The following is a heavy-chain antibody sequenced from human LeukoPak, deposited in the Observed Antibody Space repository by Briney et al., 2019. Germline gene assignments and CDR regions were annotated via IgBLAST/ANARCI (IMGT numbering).Heavy chain of an antibody. CDR3: AREGTAGTNLNWFDP. Sequence: ASETLSLTCTVSGGSISSYYWSWIRQPPGKGLEWIGYISYSGSTNFNPSLKSRVTISVDTSKNQFSLKLSSVTAADTAAYYCAREGTAGTNLNWFDPWGQGTLVTVSS. V-gene: IGHV4-59*01. J-gene: IGHJ5*02. CDR1: GGSISSYY. D-gene: IGHD1-1*01. CDR2: ISYSGST.